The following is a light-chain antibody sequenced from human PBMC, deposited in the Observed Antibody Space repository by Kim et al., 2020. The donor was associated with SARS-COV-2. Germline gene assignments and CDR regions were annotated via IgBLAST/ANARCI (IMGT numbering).Light chain of an antibody. CDR1: QSISSW. Sequence: DIQMTRSPSTLSASVGDRVTITCRANQSISSWLAWYQQKPGKAPKLLIYKASSLESGVPSRFSGSGSGTEFTLTISSLQPDDFATYYCQQYNSYSGTFGQGTKVDIK. V-gene: IGKV1-5*03. J-gene: IGKJ1*01. CDR3: QQYNSYSGT. CDR2: KAS.